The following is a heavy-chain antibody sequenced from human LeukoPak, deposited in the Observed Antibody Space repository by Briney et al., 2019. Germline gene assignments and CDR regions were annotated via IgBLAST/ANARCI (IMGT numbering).Heavy chain of an antibody. J-gene: IGHJ4*02. V-gene: IGHV3-7*01. CDR3: AKPDSSSWYPDG. CDR2: IKQDGSEK. D-gene: IGHD6-13*01. CDR1: GFTFSSYS. Sequence: GGSLRLSCAASGFTFSSYSMNWVRQAPGKGLEWVANIKQDGSEKYYVDSVKGRFTISRDNSKNTLYLQMHSLRPEDTAVYYCAKPDSSSWYPDGWGQGTLVTVSS.